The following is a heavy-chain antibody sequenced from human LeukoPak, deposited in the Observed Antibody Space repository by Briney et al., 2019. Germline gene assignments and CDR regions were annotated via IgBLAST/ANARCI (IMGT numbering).Heavy chain of an antibody. V-gene: IGHV3-7*01. J-gene: IGHJ3*02. Sequence: GGSLRLSCAASGFTLSSNWMSWVRQAPGKGLEWVANIKQDGSDKYYVDSVKGRFTISRDNAKNSLYLQMNSLRAEDTAVYYCARDGLLWFGELLYGSGAFDIWGQGTMVTVSS. CDR3: ARDGLLWFGELLYGSGAFDI. D-gene: IGHD3-10*01. CDR2: IKQDGSDK. CDR1: GFTLSSNW.